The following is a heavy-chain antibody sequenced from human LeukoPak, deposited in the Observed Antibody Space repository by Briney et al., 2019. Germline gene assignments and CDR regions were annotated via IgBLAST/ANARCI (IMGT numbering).Heavy chain of an antibody. CDR3: TRRRGGWGEGEFDF. D-gene: IGHD3-16*01. J-gene: IGHJ4*02. Sequence: SVTLSLTCTVSGGSISGVYWNWIRQPPRKGLEWVGYIHTSGSTSFNPSLKSRLSFSIDTSKNQVSLRLSSVTATDTAVYYCTRRRGGWGEGEFDFWGQGIPVTVST. CDR1: GGSISGVY. CDR2: IHTSGST. V-gene: IGHV4-4*09.